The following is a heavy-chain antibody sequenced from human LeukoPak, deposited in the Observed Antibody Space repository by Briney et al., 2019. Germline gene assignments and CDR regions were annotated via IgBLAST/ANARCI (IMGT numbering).Heavy chain of an antibody. D-gene: IGHD3-9*01. J-gene: IGHJ6*03. V-gene: IGHV4-34*01. Sequence: PSETLSLTCAVYGGSFSGYYWSWIRQPPGKGLEWIGEINHSGSTNYNPSLKSRVTISVDTSKNQFSLKLSSVTAADTAVYYCTRGRPWLYYYMDVWGKGTTVTVS. CDR1: GGSFSGYY. CDR3: TRGRPWLYYYMDV. CDR2: INHSGST.